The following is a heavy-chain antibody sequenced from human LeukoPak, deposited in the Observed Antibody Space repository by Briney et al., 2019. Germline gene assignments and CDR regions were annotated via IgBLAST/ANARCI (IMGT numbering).Heavy chain of an antibody. CDR1: GGSISSYY. J-gene: IGHJ5*02. D-gene: IGHD6-13*01. V-gene: IGHV4-59*08. CDR2: IYYSGST. Sequence: SETLSLTCTVSGGSISSYYWSWIRQPPGKGLEWIGYIYYSGSTNYNPSLKSRVTISVDTSKNQFSLKLSSVTAADTAVYYCARRCIAAAGRATKRRNNWFDPWGQGTLVTVSS. CDR3: ARRCIAAAGRATKRRNNWFDP.